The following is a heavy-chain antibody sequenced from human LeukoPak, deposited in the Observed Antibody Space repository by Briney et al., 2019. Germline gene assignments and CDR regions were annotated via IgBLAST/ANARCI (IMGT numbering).Heavy chain of an antibody. Sequence: GGSLRLSCTASGLTFSTYWVHWVRQAPGKGLVWVSQIKFDGSPASYADSVKGRFTISRDNAKNTLYLQMNTLRTEDTAVYYCVTGHYDSRMYFDLWGRGTLVTVSS. CDR2: IKFDGSPA. CDR3: VTGHYDSRMYFDL. J-gene: IGHJ2*01. V-gene: IGHV3-74*01. D-gene: IGHD3-16*01. CDR1: GLTFSTYW.